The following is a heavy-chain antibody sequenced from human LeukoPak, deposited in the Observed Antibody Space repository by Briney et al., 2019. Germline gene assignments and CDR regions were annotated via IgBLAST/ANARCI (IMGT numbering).Heavy chain of an antibody. CDR2: INPNSGGT. Sequence: ASVKVSCKASGYTFTGYYMHWVRQAPGQGLEWMGWINPNSGGTNYAQKFQGWVTMTRDTSISTAYMDLSRLTSDDTAVYYCASARGGNTARSSFDYWGQGNLVIVSS. D-gene: IGHD5-18*01. CDR1: GYTFTGYY. CDR3: ASARGGNTARSSFDY. J-gene: IGHJ4*02. V-gene: IGHV1-2*04.